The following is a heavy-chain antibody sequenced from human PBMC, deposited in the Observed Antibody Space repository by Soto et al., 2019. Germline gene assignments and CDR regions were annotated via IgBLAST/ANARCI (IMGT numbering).Heavy chain of an antibody. J-gene: IGHJ4*02. V-gene: IGHV3-30-3*01. CDR3: ARDVGQQLGGSDY. CDR2: ISYDGSNK. Sequence: QVQLVESGGGVVQPGRSLRLSCAASGFTFSSYAMHWVRQAPGKGLEWVAVISYDGSNKYYADSVKGRFTISRDNSKNTLYLQMNSLRAEDTAVYYCARDVGQQLGGSDYWGQGTLVTVSS. D-gene: IGHD6-13*01. CDR1: GFTFSSYA.